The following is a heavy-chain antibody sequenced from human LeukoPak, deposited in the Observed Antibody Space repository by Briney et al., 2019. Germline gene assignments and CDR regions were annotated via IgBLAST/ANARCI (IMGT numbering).Heavy chain of an antibody. D-gene: IGHD1-14*01. CDR3: ARLENITAVRLDY. Sequence: PSETLSLTCAVYGGSFSGYYWSWIRQPPGKGLEWIGEINHSGSTNYNPSLKSRVTISVDTSKNQFSLKLSSVTVADTAVYYCARLENITAVRLDYWGQGTLVTVSS. J-gene: IGHJ4*02. CDR1: GGSFSGYY. CDR2: INHSGST. V-gene: IGHV4-34*01.